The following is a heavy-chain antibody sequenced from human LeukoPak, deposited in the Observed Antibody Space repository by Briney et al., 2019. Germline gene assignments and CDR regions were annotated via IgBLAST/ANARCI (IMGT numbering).Heavy chain of an antibody. CDR1: GFTFSSYG. D-gene: IGHD4-17*01. J-gene: IGHJ4*02. V-gene: IGHV3-33*01. CDR3: ARDRGAYGDYLPVDY. Sequence: PGRSLRLSCAASGFTFSSYGMHWVRQAPGKGLEWVAVIWYDGSNKYYADSVKGRFTISRDNSKNTLYLQMNSLRAGDTAVYYCARDRGAYGDYLPVDYWGQGTLVTVSS. CDR2: IWYDGSNK.